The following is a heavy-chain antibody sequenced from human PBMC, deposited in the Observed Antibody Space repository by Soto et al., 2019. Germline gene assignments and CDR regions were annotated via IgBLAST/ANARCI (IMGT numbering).Heavy chain of an antibody. CDR1: GGSITSSSYY. V-gene: IGHV4-39*01. Sequence: SETLSLTCDVSGGSITSSSYYWGWIRQAPGRGLEWIGTIYYRGSTYYNPSLESRVTISADTSKNQLSLNLRSVTAADTAVYYCASPAGADYTFDYWGQGILVTVSS. CDR3: ASPAGADYTFDY. J-gene: IGHJ4*02. CDR2: IYYRGST. D-gene: IGHD4-4*01.